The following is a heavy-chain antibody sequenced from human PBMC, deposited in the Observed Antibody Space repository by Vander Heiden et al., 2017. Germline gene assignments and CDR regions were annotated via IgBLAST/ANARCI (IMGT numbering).Heavy chain of an antibody. CDR3: AKEYYDFWNGYPYYFDY. V-gene: IGHV3-23*01. CDR1: GFSFSNYA. Sequence: EVQLLESGGDLVQPGGSLRPSCAASGFSFSNYAMSWVRQAPGKGLEWVSSISGSGDNTYYADSVKGRFTISRDNSKNTLYLRVNSLRAEDTAVYYCAKEYYDFWNGYPYYFDYWGQGTLVTVSS. CDR2: ISGSGDNT. J-gene: IGHJ4*02. D-gene: IGHD3-3*01.